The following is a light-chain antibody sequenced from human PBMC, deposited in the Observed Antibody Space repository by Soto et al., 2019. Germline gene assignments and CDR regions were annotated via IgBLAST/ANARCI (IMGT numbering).Light chain of an antibody. J-gene: IGKJ1*01. CDR2: GAS. CDR3: QQYGSSPWT. Sequence: EIVLTQSPGTLSLSPGERATPSCRASQSVSSSYLAWYQQKPGQAPRLLIYGASSRATGIPDRFSGSGSGTDFTLTISRLEPEDFAVYYCQQYGSSPWTFXQGTKV. CDR1: QSVSSSY. V-gene: IGKV3-20*01.